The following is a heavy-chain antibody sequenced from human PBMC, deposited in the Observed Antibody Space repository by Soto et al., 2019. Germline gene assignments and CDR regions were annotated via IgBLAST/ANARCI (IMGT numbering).Heavy chain of an antibody. J-gene: IGHJ4*02. CDR3: AKGHYYDNFGNWVANQAFDY. Sequence: GASVKVSCKAPRDTFTSYYINWVRQAPGQGLEWMGVINPHGGSTAYAQKFKGRVTLTRDTSASTVYLQMSSLRAEDTAVYYCAKGHYYDNFGNWVANQAFDYWGQGNLVTVSS. V-gene: IGHV1-46*01. CDR1: RDTFTSYY. D-gene: IGHD3-22*01. CDR2: INPHGGST.